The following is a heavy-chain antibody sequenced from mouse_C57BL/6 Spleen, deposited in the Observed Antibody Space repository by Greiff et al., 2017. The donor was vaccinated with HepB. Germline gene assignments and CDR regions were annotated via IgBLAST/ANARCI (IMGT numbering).Heavy chain of an antibody. Sequence: QVQLKESGAELMKPGASVKLSCKATGYTFTGYWIEWVKQRPGHGLEWIGEILPGSGSTNYNEKFKGKATFTADTSSNTAYMQLSSLTTEDSAIYYCARKGARHPYYYGLYYFDYWGQGTTLTVSS. CDR1: GYTFTGYW. J-gene: IGHJ2*01. V-gene: IGHV1-9*01. CDR2: ILPGSGST. CDR3: ARKGARHPYYYGLYYFDY. D-gene: IGHD1-1*01.